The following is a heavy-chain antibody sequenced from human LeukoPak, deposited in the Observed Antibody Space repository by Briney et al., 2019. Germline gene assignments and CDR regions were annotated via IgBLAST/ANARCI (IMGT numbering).Heavy chain of an antibody. CDR2: ISAYNGNT. D-gene: IGHD3-10*01. J-gene: IGHJ4*02. V-gene: IGHV1-18*01. CDR1: GYTFTSYG. Sequence: ASVKVSCKASGYTFTSYGISWVRQAPGQGLEWMGWISAYNGNTNYAQKLQGGVTMTTDTSTSTAYMELRSLRSDDTAVYYCASVSYYGSGSYYNEDEGDYWGQGTLVTVSS. CDR3: ASVSYYGSGSYYNEDEGDY.